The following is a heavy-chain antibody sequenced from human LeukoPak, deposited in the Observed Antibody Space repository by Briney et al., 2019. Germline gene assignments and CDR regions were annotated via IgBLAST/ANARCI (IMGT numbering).Heavy chain of an antibody. CDR3: ARSAWSGALVVKVPPAHWFDP. CDR2: VYSSGHT. Sequence: SETLSLTCSVSGGSIISSGYYWAWIRQPPGKGPEWIGSVYSSGHTEYNPALKSRVTISVDTSKNQFSLQVNSATAADTAVYYCARSAWSGALVVKVPPAHWFDPWGQGTLVTVSS. J-gene: IGHJ5*02. D-gene: IGHD2-21*01. CDR1: GGSIISSGYY. V-gene: IGHV4-39*07.